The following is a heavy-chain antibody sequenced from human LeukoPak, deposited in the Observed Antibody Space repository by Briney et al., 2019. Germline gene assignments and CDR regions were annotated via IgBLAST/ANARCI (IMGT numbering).Heavy chain of an antibody. Sequence: ASVNVSCKVSGYTLTELSMHWVRQAPGKGLEWMGGFDPEDGETIYAQKFQGRVTMTEDTSTDTAYMELSSLRSEDTAVYYCATNAVAGPNYYYYGMDVWGQGTTVTVSS. CDR2: FDPEDGET. J-gene: IGHJ6*02. CDR1: GYTLTELS. V-gene: IGHV1-24*01. CDR3: ATNAVAGPNYYYYGMDV. D-gene: IGHD6-19*01.